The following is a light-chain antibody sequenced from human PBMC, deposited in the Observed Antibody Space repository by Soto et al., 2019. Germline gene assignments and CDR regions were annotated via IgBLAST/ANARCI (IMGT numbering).Light chain of an antibody. Sequence: QSVLTQPPSASGTPGQRVTISCSGSSSNIGSNTVNWYQQLPGTAPKLLIYSNNQRPSGVPDRFSGSKSGTSASLAISGLQSEDEDDYYCAAWDDSMNGYVFGTGPNVTV. CDR2: SNN. V-gene: IGLV1-44*01. CDR3: AAWDDSMNGYV. CDR1: SSNIGSNT. J-gene: IGLJ1*01.